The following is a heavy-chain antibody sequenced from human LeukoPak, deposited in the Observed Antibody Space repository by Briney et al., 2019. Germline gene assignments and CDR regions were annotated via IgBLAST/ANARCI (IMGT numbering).Heavy chain of an antibody. CDR2: IYYSGST. D-gene: IGHD2-2*02. Sequence: SETLSLTCTLSGGSIRSYYWSWIRQPPGKGLEWIGYIYYSGSTNYNPSLKSRVTISVDTSKNQFSLKLSSVTAADTAVYYCARGVRYCSSTSCYRRFNWFDPWGQGTLVTVSS. CDR3: ARGVRYCSSTSCYRRFNWFDP. CDR1: GGSIRSYY. J-gene: IGHJ5*02. V-gene: IGHV4-59*01.